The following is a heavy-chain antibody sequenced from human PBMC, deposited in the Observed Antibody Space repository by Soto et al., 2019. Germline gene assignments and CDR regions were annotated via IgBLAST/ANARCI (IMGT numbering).Heavy chain of an antibody. J-gene: IGHJ5*02. D-gene: IGHD6-13*01. CDR3: ARDFSNIAAAGSYNWFDP. Sequence: QVQLQESGPGLVKPSGTLSLTCAVSGGSISSSNWWSWVRQPPGKGLEWIGEIYHSGSTNYNPSLKSRVTISVDKSKNQFPLKLSSVTAADTAVYYGARDFSNIAAAGSYNWFDPWGQGTRVTVSS. CDR2: IYHSGST. CDR1: GGSISSSNW. V-gene: IGHV4-4*02.